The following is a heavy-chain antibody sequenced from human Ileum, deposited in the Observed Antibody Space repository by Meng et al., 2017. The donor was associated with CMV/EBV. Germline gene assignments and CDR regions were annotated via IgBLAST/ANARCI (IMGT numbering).Heavy chain of an antibody. V-gene: IGHV4-39*07. CDR2: VSYHGRS. J-gene: IGHJ4*01. CDR1: ISSSRYF. D-gene: IGHD2-15*01. CDR3: ARDYCSGGNCYLAGFDY. Sequence: ISSSRYFWGWMRRPAGKGLEWIGTVSYHGRSCYNPSLTTPIPVSLATSKSQFSLELRSMTDADTAVYFCARDYCSGGNCYLAGFDYWGHGALVTVSS.